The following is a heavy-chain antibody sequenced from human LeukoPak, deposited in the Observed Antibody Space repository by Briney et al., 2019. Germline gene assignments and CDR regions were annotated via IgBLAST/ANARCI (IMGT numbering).Heavy chain of an antibody. Sequence: GGSLRLSCAASGFTFRSYAMSWVRQAPGKGLEWVSGISEGGGNINYADSVKDRFTISRDNSKNMLFLQMNSLRSEDTAVYYCAKRVGATHFENWGQGTLVTVSS. CDR2: ISEGGGNI. CDR3: AKRVGATHFEN. J-gene: IGHJ4*02. CDR1: GFTFRSYA. D-gene: IGHD1-26*01. V-gene: IGHV3-23*01.